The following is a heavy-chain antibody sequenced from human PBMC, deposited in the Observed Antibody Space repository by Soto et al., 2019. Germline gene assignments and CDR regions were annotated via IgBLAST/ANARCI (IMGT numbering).Heavy chain of an antibody. CDR2: INSDGSSS. CDR3: ARDFGVSSGWLDY. V-gene: IGHV3-74*01. CDR1: GFTFSSYW. J-gene: IGHJ4*02. D-gene: IGHD6-19*01. Sequence: PVGSLRLSCAASGFTFSSYWMHWVRQAPGKGLVWVSRINSDGSSSSYADSVKGRFTISRDNAKNTLYLQMNSLRAEDTAVYYCARDFGVSSGWLDYWGQGTLVTVSS.